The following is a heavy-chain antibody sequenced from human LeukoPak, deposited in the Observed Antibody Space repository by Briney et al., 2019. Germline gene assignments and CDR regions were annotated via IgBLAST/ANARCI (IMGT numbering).Heavy chain of an antibody. Sequence: KTSETPSLTCTVSGGSISSYYWSWIRQPPGKGLEWIEYIYYSGSTNYNPSLKSRVTISVDTSKNQFSLKLSSVTAADTAVYYCAGRDGYNPSDYWGQGTLVTVSS. CDR2: IYYSGST. CDR3: AGRDGYNPSDY. J-gene: IGHJ4*02. V-gene: IGHV4-59*08. D-gene: IGHD5-24*01. CDR1: GGSISSYY.